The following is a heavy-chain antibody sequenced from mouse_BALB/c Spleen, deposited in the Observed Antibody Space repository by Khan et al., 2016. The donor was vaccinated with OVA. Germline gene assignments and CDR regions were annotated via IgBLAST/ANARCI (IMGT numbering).Heavy chain of an antibody. CDR2: ISYSGST. V-gene: IGHV3-2*02. CDR1: GYSITSDYA. D-gene: IGHD2-3*01. J-gene: IGHJ4*01. CDR3: ARDGSRYNYAMDY. Sequence: EVKLLESGPDLVKPSQSLSLTCTVTGYSITSDYAWNWIRQFPGNKLEWMGYISYSGSTSYNPSLKSRISITRDTSKNQFFLQLNSVTTEDTATYYCARDGSRYNYAMDYWGQGTAVTVSS.